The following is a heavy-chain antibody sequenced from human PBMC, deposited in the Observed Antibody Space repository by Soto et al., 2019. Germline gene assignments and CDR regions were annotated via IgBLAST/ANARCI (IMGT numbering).Heavy chain of an antibody. CDR2: IYYSGSA. CDR3: ARGVGFGYYYYHMDL. CDR1: GDSVTSVSDY. Sequence: SETLSLTCTVSGDSVTSVSDYWIWIRQPPGKGLEWIGYIYYSGSADYNPSLGSRVTISIDTSKNQFSLKLTSVTAADTAVYYCARGVGFGYYYYHMDLWGQGTTVTVSS. J-gene: IGHJ6*02. V-gene: IGHV4-61*01. D-gene: IGHD3-10*01.